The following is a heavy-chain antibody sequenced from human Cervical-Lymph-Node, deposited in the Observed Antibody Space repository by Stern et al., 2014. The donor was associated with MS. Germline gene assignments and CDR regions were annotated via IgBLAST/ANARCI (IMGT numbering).Heavy chain of an antibody. CDR1: GGSISSSSYY. CDR2: IYYSGST. J-gene: IGHJ4*02. Sequence: QLQLQESGPGLVKPSETLSLTCTVSGGSISSSSYYWGWIRQPPGKGLEWIGSIYYSGSTYYNPPLKSRVTISVDTSKNQFSLKLSSVTAADTAVYYCARHVRSGSFSFDYWGQGTLVTVSS. CDR3: ARHVRSGSFSFDY. V-gene: IGHV4-39*01. D-gene: IGHD1-26*01.